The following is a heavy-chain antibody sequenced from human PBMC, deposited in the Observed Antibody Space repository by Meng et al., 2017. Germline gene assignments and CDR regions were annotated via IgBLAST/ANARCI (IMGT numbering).Heavy chain of an antibody. V-gene: IGHV1-69*01. CDR2: IIPIFGTA. CDR3: ARDDYSNYLPFDY. Sequence: QVQLGQSGDGVKKHGCSVKVACKASGGTFGSYAISWVRQAPGQGLEWMGGIIPIFGTANYAQKFQGRVTITADESTSTAYMELSSLRSEDTAVYYCARDDYSNYLPFDYWGQGTLVTVSS. CDR1: GGTFGSYA. J-gene: IGHJ4*02. D-gene: IGHD4-11*01.